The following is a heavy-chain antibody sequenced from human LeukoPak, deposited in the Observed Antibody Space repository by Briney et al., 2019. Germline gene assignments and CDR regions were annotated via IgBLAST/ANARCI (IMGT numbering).Heavy chain of an antibody. CDR2: IYTSGST. V-gene: IGHV4-61*02. Sequence: SQTLSLTCTVSGGSISSGSYYWSWIRQPAGKGLEWIGRIYTSGSTNYNPSLKSRVTISVDTSKNQFSLKLSSVTAADTAVYYCAREGYGDLYYWGQGTLVTVSS. J-gene: IGHJ4*02. CDR3: AREGYGDLYY. D-gene: IGHD4-17*01. CDR1: GGSISSGSYY.